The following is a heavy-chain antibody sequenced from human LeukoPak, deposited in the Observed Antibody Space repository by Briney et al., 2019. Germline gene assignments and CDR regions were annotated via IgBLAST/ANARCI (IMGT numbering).Heavy chain of an antibody. V-gene: IGHV4-39*07. J-gene: IGHJ5*02. Sequence: SETLSLTCTVSGGSVSSSSYYWGWVRQPPGKGLEWIGSIYYRGNTYYNPSLKSRVSVLVDTSKNQFSLKLRSVTASDTAIYFCARGASSGWPDGRHWFDPWGQGTLVTVSS. CDR1: GGSVSSSSYY. CDR3: ARGASSGWPDGRHWFDP. D-gene: IGHD6-19*01. CDR2: IYYRGNT.